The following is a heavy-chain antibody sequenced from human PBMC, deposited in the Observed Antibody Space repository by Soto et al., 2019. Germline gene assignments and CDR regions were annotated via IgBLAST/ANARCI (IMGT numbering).Heavy chain of an antibody. J-gene: IGHJ6*02. CDR2: TYYSGST. CDR3: ASARYYGVDV. Sequence: QLHLQESGPRLVKPSETLSLTCSVSGGSMNDVTHYWAWIRQPPGKGLEWIATTYYSGSTHYNSSLRSLATISVDPSQNQFTLELTSVTAADTAVYHCASARYYGVDVWGQGTTVIVSS. CDR1: GGSMNDVTHY. V-gene: IGHV4-39*01. D-gene: IGHD3-10*01.